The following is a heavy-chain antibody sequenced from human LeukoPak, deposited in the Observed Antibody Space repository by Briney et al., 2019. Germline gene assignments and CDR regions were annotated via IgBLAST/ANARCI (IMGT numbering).Heavy chain of an antibody. J-gene: IGHJ4*02. CDR2: TGSNGVT. D-gene: IGHD3-22*01. Sequence: GGSPRLSCTGSGFTFRTYAFSWVRQAPGKGLEWVSATGSNGVTYYADSVKGRFTISRDNSKNVLYLQMNGLRADDTAVYYCGIRDTSDYYVFWGQGTLVTVSS. CDR3: GIRDTSDYYVF. V-gene: IGHV3-23*01. CDR1: GFTFRTYA.